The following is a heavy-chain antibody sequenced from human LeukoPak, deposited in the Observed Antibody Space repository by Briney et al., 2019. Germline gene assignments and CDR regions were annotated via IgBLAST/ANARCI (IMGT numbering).Heavy chain of an antibody. D-gene: IGHD3-3*01. V-gene: IGHV1-18*01. CDR3: ARVSVGVTIFGVVIISSVDV. J-gene: IGHJ6*04. CDR2: ISAYNGNT. Sequence: GASVKVSCKASGYTFTSYGISWVRQAPGQGLEWMGWISAYNGNTNYAQKLQGRVTMTTATSTSTAYMELRSLRSDDTAVYYCARVSVGVTIFGVVIISSVDVWGKGTTVTVSS. CDR1: GYTFTSYG.